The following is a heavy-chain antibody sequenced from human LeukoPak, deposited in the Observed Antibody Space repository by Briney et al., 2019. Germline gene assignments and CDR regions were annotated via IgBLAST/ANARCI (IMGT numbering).Heavy chain of an antibody. V-gene: IGHV1-46*01. Sequence: ASVKVSCKASGFTFTNSAKHWVRQAPGQGLEWMGIINPSGGSTSYAQKFQGRVTMTRDTSTSTVYMELSSLRSDDTAVYYCARPSSGGYYDSSGFYYAGLDYWGQGTLVTVSS. J-gene: IGHJ4*02. CDR3: ARPSSGGYYDSSGFYYAGLDY. CDR2: INPSGGST. D-gene: IGHD3-22*01. CDR1: GFTFTNSA.